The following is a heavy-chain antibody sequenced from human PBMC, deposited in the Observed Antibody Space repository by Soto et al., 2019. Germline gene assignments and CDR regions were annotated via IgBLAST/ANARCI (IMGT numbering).Heavy chain of an antibody. D-gene: IGHD6-19*01. J-gene: IGHJ6*02. CDR2: LYHSGST. Sequence: SETPSLTCAVSGGSISSSNWWSWVRQPPGKGLEGIGELYHSGSTNYNPSLKSRVTISVDKSKNQFSLKLSSVTAADTAVYYCARAHIAVAGTDYYYGTDVWGQGTTVTVSS. V-gene: IGHV4-4*02. CDR3: ARAHIAVAGTDYYYGTDV. CDR1: GGSISSSNW.